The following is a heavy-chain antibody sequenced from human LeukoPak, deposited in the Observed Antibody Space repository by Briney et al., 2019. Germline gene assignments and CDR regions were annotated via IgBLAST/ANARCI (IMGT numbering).Heavy chain of an antibody. J-gene: IGHJ6*03. V-gene: IGHV3-49*04. CDR3: TRGTYGSGSTGTFYCYYYMDV. Sequence: GGSLRLSCTASGFTFGDYAMSWVRQAPGKGLEWVGFIRSKAYGGTTEYAASVKGRFTISRDDSKSIAYLQMNSLKTEDTAVYYCTRGTYGSGSTGTFYCYYYMDVWGKGTTVTISS. CDR1: GFTFGDYA. CDR2: IRSKAYGGTT. D-gene: IGHD3-10*01.